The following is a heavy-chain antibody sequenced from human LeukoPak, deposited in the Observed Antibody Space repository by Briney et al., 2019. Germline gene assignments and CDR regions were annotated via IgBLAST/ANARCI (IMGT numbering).Heavy chain of an antibody. V-gene: IGHV4-34*01. D-gene: IGHD6-13*01. CDR2: INHSGST. J-gene: IGHJ5*02. Sequence: PSETLSLTCAVYGGSFSGYYWSWIRHPPGTRLPWSGEINHSGSTNYNPSLKSRVTISVDTSKNQFSLKLSSVTAADTAVYYCARGPGIAAAPFDPWGQGTLVTVSS. CDR3: ARGPGIAAAPFDP. CDR1: GGSFSGYY.